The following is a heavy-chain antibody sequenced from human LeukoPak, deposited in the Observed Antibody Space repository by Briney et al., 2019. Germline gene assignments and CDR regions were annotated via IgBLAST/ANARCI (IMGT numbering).Heavy chain of an antibody. J-gene: IGHJ4*02. D-gene: IGHD6-13*01. CDR1: GFTVSSNY. V-gene: IGHV3-53*01. CDR3: ARDSSSWYHYFDY. CDR2: IYSGGSA. Sequence: GGSLRLSCAASGFTVSSNYMSWVRQAPGKGLEWGSVIYSGGSAYYADSVKGRFTISRDNSKNTLYLQMNRLRAEDTAVYYCARDSSSWYHYFDYWGQGTLVTVSS.